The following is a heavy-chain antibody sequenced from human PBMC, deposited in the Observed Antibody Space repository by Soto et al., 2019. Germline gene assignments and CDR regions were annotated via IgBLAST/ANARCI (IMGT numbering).Heavy chain of an antibody. D-gene: IGHD3-10*01. V-gene: IGHV3-66*01. CDR3: AREKQGSGSYEVSYYMDV. Sequence: GGSLRLSCAASGFTVSSNYLSWVRQAPGKGLEWVSVIYSGGSTYYADSVKGRFTISRDNSKNTLYLQMNSLRAEDTAVYYCAREKQGSGSYEVSYYMDVWGKGTTVTVSS. J-gene: IGHJ6*03. CDR1: GFTVSSNY. CDR2: IYSGGST.